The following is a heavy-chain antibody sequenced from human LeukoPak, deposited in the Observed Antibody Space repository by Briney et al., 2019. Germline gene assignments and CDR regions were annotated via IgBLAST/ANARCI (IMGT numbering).Heavy chain of an antibody. J-gene: IGHJ4*02. V-gene: IGHV3-7*01. CDR1: GFTFSGYW. Sequence: QPGGSLRLSCAASGFTFSGYWMSWVRQAPGKGLEWVATIKQDASEKTYVDSVEGRFTSSRDNAKSSLFLQMDSLRAEDTAVYYCARFGMDAAIDYWGQGTLVTVSS. CDR2: IKQDASEK. D-gene: IGHD2-15*01. CDR3: ARFGMDAAIDY.